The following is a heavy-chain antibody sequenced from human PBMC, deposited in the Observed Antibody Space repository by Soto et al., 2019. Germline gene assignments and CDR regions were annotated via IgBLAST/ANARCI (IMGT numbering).Heavy chain of an antibody. CDR2: INYSGST. J-gene: IGHJ6*03. Sequence: SATLSLTCAVSGGSISSGGYYWSWIRQHPGKGLEWIGYINYSGSTYYNPSLKSRVTISVDTSKNQFSLKLSSVTAADTAVYYCARGEREPGIAAAGRKYYYYYYYMDVWGKGTTVTVSS. D-gene: IGHD6-13*01. V-gene: IGHV4-31*11. CDR3: ARGEREPGIAAAGRKYYYYYYYMDV. CDR1: GGSISSGGYY.